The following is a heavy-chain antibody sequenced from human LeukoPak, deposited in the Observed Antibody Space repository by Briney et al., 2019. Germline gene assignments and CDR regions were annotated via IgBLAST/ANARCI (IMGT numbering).Heavy chain of an antibody. V-gene: IGHV3-30*18. Sequence: QSGGSLRLSCAASGFTFSSYGMHWVRQAPGKGLEWVAVISYDGSNKYYADSVKGRFTISRDNSKNTLYLQMSSLRAEDTAVYYCANFYGDYSYWGQGTLVTVSS. CDR3: ANFYGDYSY. CDR2: ISYDGSNK. CDR1: GFTFSSYG. D-gene: IGHD4-17*01. J-gene: IGHJ4*02.